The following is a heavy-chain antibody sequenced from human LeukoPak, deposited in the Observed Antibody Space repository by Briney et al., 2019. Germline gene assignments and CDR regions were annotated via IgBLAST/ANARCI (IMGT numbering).Heavy chain of an antibody. CDR1: GFTFNTYW. CDR2: VSFSSTTI. CDR3: ARDSPSVYYRLGAFDI. Sequence: GGSLRLSCAASGFTFNTYWMSWVRQAPGKGLEWVSYVSFSSTTIYYADSVKGRFTISRDNAKNSLYLQMNSLRAEDTAMYYCARDSPSVYYRLGAFDIWGKGTMVTVSS. J-gene: IGHJ3*02. V-gene: IGHV3-48*01. D-gene: IGHD3-10*01.